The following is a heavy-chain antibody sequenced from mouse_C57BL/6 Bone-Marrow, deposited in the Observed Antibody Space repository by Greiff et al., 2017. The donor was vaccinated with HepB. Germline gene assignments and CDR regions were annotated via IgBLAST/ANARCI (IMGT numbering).Heavy chain of an antibody. V-gene: IGHV2-6-1*01. CDR2: IWSDGST. CDR1: GFSLTSYG. J-gene: IGHJ4*01. D-gene: IGHD4-1*01. Sequence: QVQLQQSGPGLVAPSQSLSITCTVSGFSLTSYGVHWVRQPPGKGLEWLVVIWSDGSTTYNSALKSRLSISKDNSKSQVFLKMNSLQTDDTAMYYCARHGPWEGYAMDYWGQGTSVTVSS. CDR3: ARHGPWEGYAMDY.